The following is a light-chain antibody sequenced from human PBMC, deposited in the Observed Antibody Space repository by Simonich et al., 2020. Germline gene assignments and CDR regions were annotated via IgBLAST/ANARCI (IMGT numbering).Light chain of an antibody. V-gene: IGLV6-57*03. CDR1: SGSIAINY. CDR3: QSYDSSNSWV. CDR2: EDN. J-gene: IGLJ3*02. Sequence: NFMLTQPHSVSESPGKTVTISCTRSSGSIAINYVHWYQQPTGSAPTTVNYEDNQKPSGGPDRLSGSIDSSSNSASPTISGLKTEDEADYYCQSYDSSNSWVFGGGTKLTVL.